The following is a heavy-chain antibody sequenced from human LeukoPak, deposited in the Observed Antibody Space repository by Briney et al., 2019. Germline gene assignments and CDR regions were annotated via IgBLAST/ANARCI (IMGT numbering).Heavy chain of an antibody. CDR3: AKGVSSDWYYFDY. CDR2: ISWNSGTI. D-gene: IGHD6-19*01. J-gene: IGHJ4*02. V-gene: IGHV3-9*03. CDR1: GFTFDDYA. Sequence: GRSLRLSCAASGFTFDDYAMHWVRQAPGKGLEWVSGISWNSGTIGYADSVKGRFTISRDNAKKSLYLQMNSLRAEDMALYYCAKGVSSDWYYFDYWGQGTLVTVSS.